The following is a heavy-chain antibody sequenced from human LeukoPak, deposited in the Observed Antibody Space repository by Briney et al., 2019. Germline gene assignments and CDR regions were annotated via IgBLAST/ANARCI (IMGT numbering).Heavy chain of an antibody. J-gene: IGHJ6*03. CDR1: GGTFSSYA. Sequence: ASVKVSCKASGGTFSSYAISWVRQAPGQGLEWMGGIIPIFGTANYAQKFQGRVTITTDESTSTAYMELSSLRSEDTAVYYCARVRYYDFWSGYYDYYYMDVWGKGTTVTVSS. CDR2: IIPIFGTA. V-gene: IGHV1-69*05. CDR3: ARVRYYDFWSGYYDYYYMDV. D-gene: IGHD3-3*01.